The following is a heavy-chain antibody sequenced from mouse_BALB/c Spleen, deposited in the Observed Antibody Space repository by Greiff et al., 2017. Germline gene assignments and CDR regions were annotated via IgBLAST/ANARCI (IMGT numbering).Heavy chain of an antibody. CDR3: ARGGYYYGSSLYAMDY. V-gene: IGHV1-7*01. D-gene: IGHD1-1*01. J-gene: IGHJ4*01. CDR2: INPSTGYT. Sequence: VKLQESGAELAKPGASVKMSCKASGYTFTSYWMHWVKQRPGQGLEWIGYINPSTGYTEYNQKFKDKATLTADKSSSTAYMQLSSLTSEDSAVYYCARGGYYYGSSLYAMDYWGQGTSVTVSS. CDR1: GYTFTSYW.